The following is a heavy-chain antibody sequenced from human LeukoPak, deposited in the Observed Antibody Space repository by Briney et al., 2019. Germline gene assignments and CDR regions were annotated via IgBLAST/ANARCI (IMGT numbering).Heavy chain of an antibody. CDR3: ATSPTGFSPGY. CDR2: IIPILGTA. J-gene: IGHJ4*02. CDR1: GGTFSTFA. D-gene: IGHD4-17*01. V-gene: IGHV1-69*13. Sequence: SVKVSCKASGGTFSTFALSWVRQAPGQGPDWMGGIIPILGTANYAQKFQGRVTITADESTSTAYMELSSLTSEDTAVYYCATSPTGFSPGYWGQGTLVTVSS.